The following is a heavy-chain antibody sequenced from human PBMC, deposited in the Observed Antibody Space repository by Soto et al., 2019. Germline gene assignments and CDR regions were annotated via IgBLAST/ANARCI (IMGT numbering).Heavy chain of an antibody. J-gene: IGHJ6*02. CDR2: ISAYNGNT. CDR1: GYTFTSYG. Sequence: ASVKVSCKASGYTFTSYGISWVRQAPGQGLEWMGWISAYNGNTNYAQKLQGRVTMTRDTSTSTVYMELSSLRSEDTAVYYCARGGPAAKGYYYYGMDVWGQGTTVTVSS. D-gene: IGHD2-2*01. CDR3: ARGGPAAKGYYYYGMDV. V-gene: IGHV1-18*01.